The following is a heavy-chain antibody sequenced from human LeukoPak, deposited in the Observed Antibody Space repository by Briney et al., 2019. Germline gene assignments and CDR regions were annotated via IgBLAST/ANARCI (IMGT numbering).Heavy chain of an antibody. J-gene: IGHJ3*02. CDR2: IFNIGDT. D-gene: IGHD6-13*01. CDR1: GGSISSYY. Sequence: SETLFLTCTVSGGSISSYYWSWIRQPPGKGLEWIGYIFNIGDTNYSPSLKSRVTISVDTSKNQFSLKLSSVTAADTAVYYCARLTNNGIAAAGDDAFDIWGQGTMVTVSS. V-gene: IGHV4-59*01. CDR3: ARLTNNGIAAAGDDAFDI.